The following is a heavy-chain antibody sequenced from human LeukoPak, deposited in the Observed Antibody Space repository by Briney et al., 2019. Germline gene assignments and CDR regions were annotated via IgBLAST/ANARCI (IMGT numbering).Heavy chain of an antibody. Sequence: SVKVSCKASGGTFSSYAISWVRQAPGQGLEWMGRIIPIFGIANYAQKFQGRVTITADKSTSTAYMELSSLRSEDTAVYYCARDEYGINWFDPWGQGALVTVSS. CDR1: GGTFSSYA. CDR3: ARDEYGINWFDP. CDR2: IIPIFGIA. D-gene: IGHD4/OR15-4a*01. V-gene: IGHV1-69*04. J-gene: IGHJ5*02.